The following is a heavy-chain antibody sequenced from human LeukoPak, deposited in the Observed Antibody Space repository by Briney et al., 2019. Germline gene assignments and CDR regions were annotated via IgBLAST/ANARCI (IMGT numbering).Heavy chain of an antibody. CDR3: VRDARGAAAADDAFDI. V-gene: IGHV1-69*13. CDR2: IIPIFGTA. CDR1: GGTFSSYA. J-gene: IGHJ3*02. Sequence: GASVKVSCKASGGTFSSYAINWVRQAPGQGLEWMGGIIPIFGTANYAQRFQGRVTITADESTSTAYMELSSLTSEDTAVYYCVRDARGAAAADDAFDIWGQGTMVTVSS. D-gene: IGHD6-13*01.